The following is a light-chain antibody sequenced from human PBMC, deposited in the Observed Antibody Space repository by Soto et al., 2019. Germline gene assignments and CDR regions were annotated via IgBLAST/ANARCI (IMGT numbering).Light chain of an antibody. V-gene: IGLV2-14*01. CDR3: SSYSSSSTWV. Sequence: QSVLTQPASVCGSPGQSITISCTGTSSDVGGYNFVSWYQQHPGEAPKLMIYEVDYRPSGVSNRFSGSRSGNTASLTISGLQAEDEADYYCSSYSSSSTWVFGGGTKVTVL. CDR1: SSDVGGYNF. J-gene: IGLJ3*02. CDR2: EVD.